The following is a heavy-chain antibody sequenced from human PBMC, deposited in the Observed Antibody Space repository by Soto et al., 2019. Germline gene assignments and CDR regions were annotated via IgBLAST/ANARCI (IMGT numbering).Heavy chain of an antibody. V-gene: IGHV1-8*01. D-gene: IGHD5-18*01. Sequence: QVQLVQSGAEVKKPGASVKVSCKASGYTFTSYDINWVRQATGQGLEWMGWMNPNSGNTSYPQKFQGRVTMTKNTSISTAYMELSSLRSEDTAVYYCARGSWVQLWYYFDYWGQGTLVTVSS. J-gene: IGHJ4*02. CDR3: ARGSWVQLWYYFDY. CDR2: MNPNSGNT. CDR1: GYTFTSYD.